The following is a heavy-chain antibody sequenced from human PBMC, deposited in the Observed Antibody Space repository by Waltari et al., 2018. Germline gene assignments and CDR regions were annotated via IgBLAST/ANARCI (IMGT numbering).Heavy chain of an antibody. CDR1: GEPAASAYY. V-gene: IGHV4-31*03. CDR2: ISHRGNT. Sequence: QVHLQESGPGLVKPSHTLSLTCTVSGEPAASAYYWAWIRQFPGRGLEWIGYISHRGNTHYNPSLKSRLTLSVDTSQNQFSLIVNSVTAADTAVYYCAREGGPYCGGDCYLDFWGQGALVTVSS. CDR3: AREGGPYCGGDCYLDF. J-gene: IGHJ4*02. D-gene: IGHD2-21*02.